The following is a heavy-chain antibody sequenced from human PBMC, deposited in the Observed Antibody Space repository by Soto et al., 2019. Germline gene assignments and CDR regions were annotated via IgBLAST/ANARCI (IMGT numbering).Heavy chain of an antibody. CDR2: ISGSSDST. V-gene: IGHV3-23*01. D-gene: IGHD3-3*02. CDR3: AKESHFSMALDY. Sequence: PGGSLRLSCVASGFTFSSYAMTWVRQAPGKGLQWVSTISGSSDSTFYADSMKGRFTISRDNSKNTLYLQMNSLRAEDTAVYYCAKESHFSMALDYWGQGTLVTVSS. CDR1: GFTFSSYA. J-gene: IGHJ4*02.